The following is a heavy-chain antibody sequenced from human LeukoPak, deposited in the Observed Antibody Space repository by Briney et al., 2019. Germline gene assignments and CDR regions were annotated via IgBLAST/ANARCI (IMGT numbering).Heavy chain of an antibody. CDR1: GFTFGDYL. V-gene: IGHV3-49*01. D-gene: IGHD6-19*01. J-gene: IGHJ4*02. CDR3: SRGSGWLSVY. CDR2: ISGGTT. Sequence: GRSLRLSCTASGFTFGDYLMSWFRQAPGKGLEWIGFISGGTTEYTASVKGRFTISRDDSTSIAYLQMNSLTTEDTAVYYCSRGSGWLSVYWGQGTLVTVSS.